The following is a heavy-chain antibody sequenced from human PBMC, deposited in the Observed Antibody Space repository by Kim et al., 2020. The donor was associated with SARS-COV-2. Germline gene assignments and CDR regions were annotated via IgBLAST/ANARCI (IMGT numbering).Heavy chain of an antibody. D-gene: IGHD2-2*01. Sequence: ASVKVSCKASGYTFTGYYMHWVRQAPGQGLEWMGRINPNSGGTNYAQKFQGRVTMTRDTSISTAYMELSRLTSDDTALYYCARGYQLHTYGMDVWGHGTTVTVSS. CDR1: GYTFTGYY. CDR2: INPNSGGT. V-gene: IGHV1-2*06. J-gene: IGHJ6*02. CDR3: ARGYQLHTYGMDV.